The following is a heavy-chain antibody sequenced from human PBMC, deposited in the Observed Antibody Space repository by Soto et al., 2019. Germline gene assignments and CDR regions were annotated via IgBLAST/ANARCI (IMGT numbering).Heavy chain of an antibody. J-gene: IGHJ2*01. D-gene: IGHD3-16*01. V-gene: IGHV3-9*01. Sequence: EVQLVESGGGLVQPGRSLRLSCTASGFIFDNHAMHWVRQAPGKGLEWVAGVTWNSVATGSADSVKGRITISRDNAKNSLYLQMNSLSAEDTAVYFCVKEGGMKYFDFWGRGTVVTVSS. CDR3: VKEGGMKYFDF. CDR2: VTWNSVAT. CDR1: GFIFDNHA.